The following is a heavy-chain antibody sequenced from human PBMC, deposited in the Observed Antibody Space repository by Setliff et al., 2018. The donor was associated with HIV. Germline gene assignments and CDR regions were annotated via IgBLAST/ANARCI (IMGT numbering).Heavy chain of an antibody. V-gene: IGHV4-59*11. CDR2: IYYTGIP. CDR3: ARDDTVVRGHIDY. CDR1: GTSINSHY. Sequence: SETLSLTCTVSGTSINSHYWSWIRQTPGKGLQWIGLIYYTGIPTYNPSLEGRITMSVDRSKNQFSLRLTSVTAADTAMYYCARDDTVVRGHIDYWGQGTLVTVSS. D-gene: IGHD3-10*01. J-gene: IGHJ4*02.